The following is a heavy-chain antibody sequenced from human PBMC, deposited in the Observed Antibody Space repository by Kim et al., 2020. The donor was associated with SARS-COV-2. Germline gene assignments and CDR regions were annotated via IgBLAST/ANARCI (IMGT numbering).Heavy chain of an antibody. CDR3: ARDLDY. Sequence: NAGNGNTKYSPKFKGRVTITRDTSASTAYMELSSLRSEDTAVYYCARDLDYWGQGTLVTVSS. CDR2: NAGNGNT. J-gene: IGHJ4*02. V-gene: IGHV1-3*01.